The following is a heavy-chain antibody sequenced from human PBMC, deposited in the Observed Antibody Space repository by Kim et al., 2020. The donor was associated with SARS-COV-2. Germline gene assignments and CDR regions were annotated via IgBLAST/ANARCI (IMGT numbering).Heavy chain of an antibody. CDR3: ARGGWYSAY. J-gene: IGHJ4*02. D-gene: IGHD6-19*01. V-gene: IGHV4-59*01. CDR2: IHYTGST. Sequence: SETLSLTCTVSGGSITNYYWSWIRQTPGQGLEWIGYIHYTGSTKYNPSLKGRVTISVDTSKNQFSLQLTSVTAADTAVYYCARGGWYSAYWGQGTLVTVSS. CDR1: GGSITNYY.